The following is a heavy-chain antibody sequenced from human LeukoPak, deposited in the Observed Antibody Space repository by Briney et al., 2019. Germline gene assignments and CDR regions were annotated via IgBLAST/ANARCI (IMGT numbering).Heavy chain of an antibody. V-gene: IGHV4-39*01. D-gene: IGHD3-10*01. CDR3: ANLAGSYFDY. CDR2: IYYSGST. CDR1: GGSIRSSYYY. Sequence: PSETLSLTCTVSGGSIRSSYYYWGWIRQPPGKGLEWIGSIYYSGSTYYNPSLKSRVTISVDTSKNQFSLKLSSVTAADTAVYYCANLAGSYFDYWGQGTLVTVSS. J-gene: IGHJ4*02.